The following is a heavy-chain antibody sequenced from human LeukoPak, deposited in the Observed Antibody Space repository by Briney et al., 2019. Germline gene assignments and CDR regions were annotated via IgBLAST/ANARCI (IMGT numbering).Heavy chain of an antibody. D-gene: IGHD3-22*01. CDR2: ITGSGGST. Sequence: GGSLRLSCAASGFTFSSYAMTWVRQAPGKGLEWVSGITGSGGSTYLADSVLGRFTVSRDNSKHTLYLQLDSLRAEDTALYYCAKDSSAYSGGYFQHWGRGTLVTVSS. CDR3: AKDSSAYSGGYFQH. V-gene: IGHV3-23*01. CDR1: GFTFSSYA. J-gene: IGHJ1*01.